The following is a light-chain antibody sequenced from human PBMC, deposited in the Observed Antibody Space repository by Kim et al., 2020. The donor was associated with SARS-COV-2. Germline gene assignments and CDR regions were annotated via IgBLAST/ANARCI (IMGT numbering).Light chain of an antibody. CDR3: QQYNKWPEV. V-gene: IGKV3-15*01. J-gene: IGKJ4*01. CDR1: QSVGSD. Sequence: VYPEETATLSGRASQSVGSDLAWYQQIRGQAPRLPFFGASARATGIPARFSGGGSGTEFTLTVSSLESEDFAVYYCQQYNKWPEVFGEGTKVDIK. CDR2: GAS.